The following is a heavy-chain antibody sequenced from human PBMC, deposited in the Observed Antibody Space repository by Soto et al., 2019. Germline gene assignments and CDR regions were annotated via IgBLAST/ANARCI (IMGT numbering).Heavy chain of an antibody. D-gene: IGHD1-26*01. CDR3: ARDLSGSQYFDY. J-gene: IGHJ4*02. V-gene: IGHV1-69*13. Sequence: VKVSCKASGGTFSSYAISWVRQAPGQGLEWMGGIIPIFGTANYAQKFQGRVTITADESTSTAYMELSSLRSEDTAVYYCARDLSGSQYFDYWGQGTLVTVSS. CDR1: GGTFSSYA. CDR2: IIPIFGTA.